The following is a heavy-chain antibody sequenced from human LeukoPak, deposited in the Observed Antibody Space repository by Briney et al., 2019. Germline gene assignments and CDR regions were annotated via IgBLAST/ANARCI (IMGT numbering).Heavy chain of an antibody. V-gene: IGHV3-30-3*01. CDR1: GFTFSSYA. Sequence: PGGSLRLSCAASGFTFSSYAMHWVRQAPGKGLEWVAVISYDGSNKYYADSVKGRFTISRDNSKNTPYLQMNSLRAEDTALYYCAKGETYYDFWSGYYRGIAYYYYGMDVWGQGTTVTVSS. D-gene: IGHD3-3*01. CDR3: AKGETYYDFWSGYYRGIAYYYYGMDV. J-gene: IGHJ6*02. CDR2: ISYDGSNK.